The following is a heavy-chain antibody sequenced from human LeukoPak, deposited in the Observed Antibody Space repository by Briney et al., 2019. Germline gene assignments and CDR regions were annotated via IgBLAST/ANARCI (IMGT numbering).Heavy chain of an antibody. Sequence: PSETLSLTCTVSGGSISSYYWTWIRQPPGKGLEWIGEIHHSGRTQSNPSLQSRLTISVDTSKSQFSLKLSSVSAADTAVYYCARLREAYGMDVWGQGTTVTVSS. J-gene: IGHJ6*02. CDR1: GGSISSYY. CDR3: ARLREAYGMDV. V-gene: IGHV4-34*01. CDR2: IHHSGRT. D-gene: IGHD3-10*01.